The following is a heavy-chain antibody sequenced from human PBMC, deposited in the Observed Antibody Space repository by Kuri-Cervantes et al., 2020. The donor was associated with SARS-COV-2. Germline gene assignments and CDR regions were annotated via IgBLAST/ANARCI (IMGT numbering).Heavy chain of an antibody. D-gene: IGHD1-7*01. V-gene: IGHV1-18*01. Sequence: ASVKVSCKASGYTFTVYGVTWVRQAPGQGPEWMGWNSAHDGNTKYSQKFQGRITMTTDVSTNTAYMELESLRSDDTAVYYCARGNYHAPYHNYYYMDVWGEGTTVTVSS. J-gene: IGHJ6*03. CDR3: ARGNYHAPYHNYYYMDV. CDR2: NSAHDGNT. CDR1: GYTFTVYG.